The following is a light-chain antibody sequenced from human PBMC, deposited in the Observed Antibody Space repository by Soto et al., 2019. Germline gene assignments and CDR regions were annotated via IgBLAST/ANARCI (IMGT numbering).Light chain of an antibody. J-gene: IGKJ4*01. CDR1: QNVRNNF. Sequence: EIVLMQSPGTLSLSPGDRVTLSCRASQNVRNNFLAWFQQKSGQRPRLLIYGASTRATGIPDRFSGSGSGTDFTLTISRLEPEDFAVYYCQQFGGSPALTFGGGTRVEIK. CDR2: GAS. CDR3: QQFGGSPALT. V-gene: IGKV3-20*01.